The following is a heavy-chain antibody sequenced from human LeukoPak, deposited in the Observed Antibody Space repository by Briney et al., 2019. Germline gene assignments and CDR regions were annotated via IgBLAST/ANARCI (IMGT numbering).Heavy chain of an antibody. Sequence: GGSLRLSCAASGFTFSSYWMNWARQAPGKGPMWVSRICPDGTVTNYADSVKARFSISRDNARNTVYLQMNSLRAEDTAVYYCVRDFRSADYWGQGTLVTVSS. J-gene: IGHJ4*02. CDR1: GFTFSSYW. CDR3: VRDFRSADY. V-gene: IGHV3-74*01. CDR2: ICPDGTVT.